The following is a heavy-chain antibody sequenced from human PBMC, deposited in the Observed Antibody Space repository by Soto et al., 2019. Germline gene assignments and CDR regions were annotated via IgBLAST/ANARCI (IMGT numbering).Heavy chain of an antibody. CDR2: IYYSGST. V-gene: IGHV4-59*01. Sequence: PSETLSLTCTVSGGSISSYYWSWIRKTPGKGLEWIGYIYYSGSTNYNPSLKSRVTISVDTSKDQFSLKLSSVTAADTAVYYCARDPYDFWSGSIYYYGMDVWGQGTTVTVSS. CDR3: ARDPYDFWSGSIYYYGMDV. D-gene: IGHD3-3*01. J-gene: IGHJ6*02. CDR1: GGSISSYY.